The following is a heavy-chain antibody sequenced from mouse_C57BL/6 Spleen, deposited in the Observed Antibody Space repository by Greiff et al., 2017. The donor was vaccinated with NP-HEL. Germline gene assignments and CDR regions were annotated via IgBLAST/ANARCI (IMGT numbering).Heavy chain of an antibody. CDR1: GYAFSSSW. Sequence: VKLMESGPELVKPGASVKISCKASGYAFSSSWMNWVKQRPGKGLEWIGRIYPGDGDTNYNGKFKGKATLTADKSSSTAYMQLSSLTSEDSAVYFCARKADSNYFDYWGQGTTLTVSS. J-gene: IGHJ2*01. CDR2: IYPGDGDT. CDR3: ARKADSNYFDY. D-gene: IGHD2-5*01. V-gene: IGHV1-82*01.